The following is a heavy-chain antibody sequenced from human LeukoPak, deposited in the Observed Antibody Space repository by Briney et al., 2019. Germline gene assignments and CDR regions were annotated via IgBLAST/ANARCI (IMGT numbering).Heavy chain of an antibody. V-gene: IGHV3-9*01. D-gene: IGHD3-10*01. CDR2: ISWNSGSI. Sequence: PGRSLRLSCAASGFTFDDYAKHWVRQAPGKGLEWVSGISWNSGSIGYADSVKGRFTISRDNAKNSLYLQMNSLRAEDTALYYCAKGRITMVRAFLDYWGQGTLVTVSS. CDR3: AKGRITMVRAFLDY. CDR1: GFTFDDYA. J-gene: IGHJ4*02.